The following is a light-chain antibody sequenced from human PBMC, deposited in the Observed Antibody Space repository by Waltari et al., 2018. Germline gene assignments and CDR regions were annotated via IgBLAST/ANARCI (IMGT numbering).Light chain of an antibody. J-gene: IGLJ1*01. CDR3: QSTDASETFV. CDR2: KDS. Sequence: SDELTQPPSVSVSPGQTARITCPGEILSKEYAHWYQHKPGQAPVLVIYKDSERPSGIPDRFSGSSSGTTVTLTISAVQAEDEAAYYCQSTDASETFVFGTGTTVTVL. CDR1: ILSKEY. V-gene: IGLV3-25*03.